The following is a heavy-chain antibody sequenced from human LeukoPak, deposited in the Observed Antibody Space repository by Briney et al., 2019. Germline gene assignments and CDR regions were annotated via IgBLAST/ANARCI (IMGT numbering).Heavy chain of an antibody. Sequence: GASVKVSCKASGGTFRNSIITWVRQAPGHGLEWMGGITPIFGTTNYAQRFQGRVTITADKSTTTAYMELTSLRSEDTAVYYCARGTYSAYDLGSYMDVWGKGTTVIVSS. CDR2: ITPIFGTT. CDR1: GGTFRNSI. V-gene: IGHV1-69*06. J-gene: IGHJ6*03. D-gene: IGHD5-12*01. CDR3: ARGTYSAYDLGSYMDV.